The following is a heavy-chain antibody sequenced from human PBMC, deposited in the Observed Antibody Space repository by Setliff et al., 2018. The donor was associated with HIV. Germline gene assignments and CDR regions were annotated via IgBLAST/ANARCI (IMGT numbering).Heavy chain of an antibody. J-gene: IGHJ5*02. Sequence: PSETLSLTCTVSGGSISSGSYYWSWIRQPAGKGLEWIGYIYTSGSTNYNPSLKSRVTISVDTSKNQFSLKLSSVTAADTAVYYCARERSALLWKNWFDPWGQGTLVTVSS. CDR1: GGSISSGSYY. CDR2: IYTSGST. D-gene: IGHD3-10*01. V-gene: IGHV4-61*09. CDR3: ARERSALLWKNWFDP.